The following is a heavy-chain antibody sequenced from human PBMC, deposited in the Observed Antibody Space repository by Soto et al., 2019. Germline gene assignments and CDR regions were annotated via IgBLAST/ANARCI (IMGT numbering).Heavy chain of an antibody. V-gene: IGHV4-34*01. D-gene: IGHD1-26*01. CDR1: GGSFSGYY. CDR2: INHSGST. CDR3: ARPGKGFYYYYYMDV. J-gene: IGHJ6*03. Sequence: SETLSLTCAVYGGSFSGYYWSWIRQPPGKGREWIGEINHSGSTNYNPSLKSRVTISVDTSKNQFSLKLSSVTAADTAVYYCARPGKGFYYYYYMDVWGKGTTVTVSS.